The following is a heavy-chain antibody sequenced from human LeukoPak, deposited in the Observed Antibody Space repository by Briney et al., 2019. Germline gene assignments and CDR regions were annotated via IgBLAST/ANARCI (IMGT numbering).Heavy chain of an antibody. CDR3: ARAPSEIGGYYPEYFRH. J-gene: IGHJ1*01. CDR1: GFTFSSYW. D-gene: IGHD3-22*01. Sequence: GGSLRLSCAASGFTFSSYWMHWVRHAPGKGLGWVSRIKSDGSTNYSDSVKGRFTISRDNAKRTVSLQMNSLRAEDTGVYYCARAPSEIGGYYPEYFRHWGQGTLVTVSS. CDR2: IKSDGST. V-gene: IGHV3-74*01.